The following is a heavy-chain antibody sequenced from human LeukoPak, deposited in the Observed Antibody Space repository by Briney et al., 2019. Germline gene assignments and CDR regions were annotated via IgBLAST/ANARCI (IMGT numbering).Heavy chain of an antibody. CDR1: GFTFNDYG. D-gene: IGHD3-22*01. Sequence: GGSLRHSCAASGFTFNDYGMSWVRQAPGKGLEWVSGINWNGGSTGYADSVKGRFTISRDNAKNSLYLQMNSLRAEDTALYYCARGDSSGYYYFDYWGRGTLVTVSS. J-gene: IGHJ4*02. CDR3: ARGDSSGYYYFDY. CDR2: INWNGGST. V-gene: IGHV3-20*04.